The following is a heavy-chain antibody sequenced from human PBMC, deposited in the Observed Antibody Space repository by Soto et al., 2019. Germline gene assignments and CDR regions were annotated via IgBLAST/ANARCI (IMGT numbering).Heavy chain of an antibody. CDR2: SRNRVNSHTT. V-gene: IGHV3-72*01. D-gene: IGHD1-26*01. J-gene: IGHJ6*01. CDR3: TRGLLGGAPSYTFHGMDV. Sequence: EVQLVESGGGLVQPGGSLSLSCAASGFTFSDHYMDWVRQAPGKGLEWVARSRNRVNSHTTEYASSVKGRFTISRDESKSFLYLQMNSLKIEDTAVYYCTRGLLGGAPSYTFHGMDVWGQGTTVTVSS. CDR1: GFTFSDHY.